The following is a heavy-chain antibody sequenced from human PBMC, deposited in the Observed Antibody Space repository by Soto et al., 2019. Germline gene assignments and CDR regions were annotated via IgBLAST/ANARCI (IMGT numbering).Heavy chain of an antibody. CDR3: TTEVKDDFWSGYRFDY. D-gene: IGHD3-3*01. Sequence: GXLRLSCAASGFTFSNSWMSWVRQAPGKGLEWVGRIKSKTDGGTTDYAAPVKGRFTISRDDSKNTLYLQMNSLKTEDTAVYYCTTEVKDDFWSGYRFDYWGQGTLVTVSS. V-gene: IGHV3-15*01. J-gene: IGHJ4*02. CDR1: GFTFSNSW. CDR2: IKSKTDGGTT.